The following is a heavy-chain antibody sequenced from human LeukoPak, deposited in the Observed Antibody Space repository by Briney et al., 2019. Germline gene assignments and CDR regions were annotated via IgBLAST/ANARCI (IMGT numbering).Heavy chain of an antibody. CDR3: ARGPGGIFGVVMIYYFDY. D-gene: IGHD3-3*01. Sequence: PGGSLRLSCAASGFTFSSYAMSWVRQAPGKGLEWVSAISGSGGSTHYADSVKGRFTISRDNAKNSLYLQMNSLRAEDTAVYYCARGPGGIFGVVMIYYFDYWAREPWSPSPQ. J-gene: IGHJ4*02. CDR2: ISGSGGST. V-gene: IGHV3-23*01. CDR1: GFTFSSYA.